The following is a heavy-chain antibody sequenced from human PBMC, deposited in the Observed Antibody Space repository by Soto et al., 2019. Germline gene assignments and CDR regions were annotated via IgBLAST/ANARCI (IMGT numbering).Heavy chain of an antibody. CDR3: AKDNLFYDSSGYYVN. Sequence: EVQLLESGGGLVQPGGSLRLSCAASGFTFSSYAMSWVRQAPGKGLEWVSAISGGGGSTYYADSVKGRFTISRDNSKNTLYLQMNSLRAEDTAVYYCAKDNLFYDSSGYYVNWGQGTLVTVSS. D-gene: IGHD3-22*01. V-gene: IGHV3-23*01. CDR2: ISGGGGST. CDR1: GFTFSSYA. J-gene: IGHJ4*02.